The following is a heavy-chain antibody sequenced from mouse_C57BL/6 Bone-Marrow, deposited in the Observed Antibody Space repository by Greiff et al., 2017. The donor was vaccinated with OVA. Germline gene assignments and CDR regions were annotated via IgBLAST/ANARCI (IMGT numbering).Heavy chain of an antibody. V-gene: IGHV5-17*01. CDR1: GFTFSDYG. CDR3: ADGSSLYAMDY. Sequence: DVKLVESGGGLVKPGGSLKLSCAASGFTFSDYGMHWVRQAPEKGLEWVAYISSGSSTIYYADTVKGRFTISRDNAKNTLFLQMTSLRSEDTAMYYCADGSSLYAMDYWGQGTSVTVSS. D-gene: IGHD1-1*01. CDR2: ISSGSSTI. J-gene: IGHJ4*01.